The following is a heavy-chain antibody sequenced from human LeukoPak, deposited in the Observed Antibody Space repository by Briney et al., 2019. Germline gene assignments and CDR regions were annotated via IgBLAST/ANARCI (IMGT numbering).Heavy chain of an antibody. V-gene: IGHV4-59*01. J-gene: IGHJ4*02. D-gene: IGHD2-15*01. CDR2: IYHSGST. CDR3: ARLRGNCFPDY. CDR1: GDSISGYY. Sequence: SETLSLTCSVSGDSISGYYWTWIRQPPGKGLEWIGYIYHSGSTNYNPSVKSRLTISVDTSKNQFSLNLRSVTAADTAVYYCARLRGNCFPDYWGQGTLVTVSS.